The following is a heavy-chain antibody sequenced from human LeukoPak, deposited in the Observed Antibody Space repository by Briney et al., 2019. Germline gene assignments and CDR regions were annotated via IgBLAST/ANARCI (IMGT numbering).Heavy chain of an antibody. V-gene: IGHV3-48*03. CDR3: ASLVVTGAGLVY. J-gene: IGHJ4*02. D-gene: IGHD2-2*01. CDR2: ISSSGSTI. CDR1: GFTFSNYA. Sequence: GGSLRLSCAASGFTFSNYAMSWVRQAPGKGLEWVSYISSSGSTIYYADSVKGRFTISRDNAKNSLYLQMNSLRAEDTAVYYCASLVVTGAGLVYWGQGTLVTVSS.